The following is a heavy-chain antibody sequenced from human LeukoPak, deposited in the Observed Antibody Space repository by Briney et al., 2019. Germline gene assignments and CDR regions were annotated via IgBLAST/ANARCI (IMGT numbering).Heavy chain of an antibody. Sequence: GGSLRLSCAASGFTFSSYGMHWVRQAPGKGLEWVAFIRHDGSTKYYEDSVKGRFTISRDNSKDTVYLQMNSLRDEDTALYYCAKDIDIVATTPYYFDYWGQGTLVTVSS. J-gene: IGHJ4*02. D-gene: IGHD5-12*01. CDR1: GFTFSSYG. V-gene: IGHV3-30*02. CDR3: AKDIDIVATTPYYFDY. CDR2: IRHDGSTK.